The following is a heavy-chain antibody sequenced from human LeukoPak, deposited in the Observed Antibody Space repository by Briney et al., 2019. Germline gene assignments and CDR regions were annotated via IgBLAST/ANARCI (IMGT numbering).Heavy chain of an antibody. Sequence: SETLSLTCTVSGGSISSGGYYWSWIRQHPGKGLEWIGYIYYSGSTYYNPSLRSRVTISVDTSKNQFSLKLSSVTAADTAVYYCARAATTDYFDYWGQGTLVTVSS. V-gene: IGHV4-31*03. CDR2: IYYSGST. D-gene: IGHD5-12*01. J-gene: IGHJ4*02. CDR1: GGSISSGGYY. CDR3: ARAATTDYFDY.